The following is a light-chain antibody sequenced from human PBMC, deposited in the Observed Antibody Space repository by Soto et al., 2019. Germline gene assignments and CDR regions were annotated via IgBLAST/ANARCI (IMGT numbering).Light chain of an antibody. V-gene: IGKV1-5*03. CDR2: RAS. CDR3: QQHQTWT. J-gene: IGKJ1*01. CDR1: QTISRW. Sequence: DIQMTQSPLTLSASVGDRVTITCRASQTISRWLAWYQQKPGKAPKLLIYRASSLESGVPSRFSGSGSGTEFTLTISSLQSDDSATYYCQQHQTWTFGQGTKVEIK.